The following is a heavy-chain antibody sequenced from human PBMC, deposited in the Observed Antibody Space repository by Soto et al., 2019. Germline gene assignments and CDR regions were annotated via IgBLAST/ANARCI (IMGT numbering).Heavy chain of an antibody. CDR2: ISSSSSTI. CDR1: GCTFSSYS. CDR3: ASTAIYYYYYMDG. Sequence: EVQLVESGGGLVQPGGFLRLSCAASGCTFSSYSMNWVRQAPGKGLEWVSYISSSSSTIYYADSVKGRFTISRDNAKNSLYLQMNSLRDEDTAVYYCASTAIYYYYYMDGWGKGTTVTVSS. V-gene: IGHV3-48*02. D-gene: IGHD4-17*01. J-gene: IGHJ6*03.